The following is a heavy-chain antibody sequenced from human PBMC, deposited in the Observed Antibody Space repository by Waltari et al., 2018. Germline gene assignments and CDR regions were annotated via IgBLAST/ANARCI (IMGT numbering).Heavy chain of an antibody. D-gene: IGHD5-18*01. J-gene: IGHJ4*02. CDR3: AREGKTSRYSMIDY. Sequence: EEQLVESGGGLVQPGGSLRLSCAASGFTFSSYEMNWGRQAPGKGVEWVSKISSCGSNINYADSVKGRFTISRNNAKNSLYLQMNSLRAEDTAIYYCAREGKTSRYSMIDYWGQGTLVTVSS. CDR1: GFTFSSYE. CDR2: ISSCGSNI. V-gene: IGHV3-48*03.